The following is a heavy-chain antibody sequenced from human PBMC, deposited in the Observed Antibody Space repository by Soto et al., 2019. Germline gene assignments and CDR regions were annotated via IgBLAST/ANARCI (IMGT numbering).Heavy chain of an antibody. CDR3: AKDMTPSRPGYYYGMDV. J-gene: IGHJ6*02. CDR1: GFTFDDYT. V-gene: IGHV3-43*01. CDR2: ISWDGGST. Sequence: GGSLRLSCAASGFTFDDYTMHWVRQAPGKGLEWVSLISWDGGSTYYADSVKGRFTISRDNSKNSLYLQMNSLRTEDTALYYCAKDMTPSRPGYYYGMDVWGQGTTVTVSS.